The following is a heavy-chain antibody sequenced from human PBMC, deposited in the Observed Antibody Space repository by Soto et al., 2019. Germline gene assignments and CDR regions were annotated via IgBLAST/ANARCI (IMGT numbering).Heavy chain of an antibody. CDR2: IYSGGST. CDR3: ASLWFGELSYFDY. CDR1: GFTVSSNY. V-gene: IGHV3-66*01. J-gene: IGHJ4*02. D-gene: IGHD3-10*01. Sequence: GGSLRLSCAASGFTVSSNYMSWVRQAPGKGLEWVSVIYSGGSTYYADSVKGIFTISRHNSKNTLYLQMNSLRAEDTAVYYCASLWFGELSYFDYWGQGTLVTVSS.